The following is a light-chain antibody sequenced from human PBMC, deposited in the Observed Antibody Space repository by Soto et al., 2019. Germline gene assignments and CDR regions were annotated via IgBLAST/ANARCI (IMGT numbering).Light chain of an antibody. J-gene: IGKJ4*01. CDR2: AAS. Sequence: DIQMTQSPSSLSASVGDRVTITCLAGQSTSSYLNWDQQKPGKAPKLLIYAASSLQSGVPSRLRGSGSATDFTLTISSLQPEYFATYYCQQANSFPLNFAGGTKVDIK. CDR1: QSTSSY. V-gene: IGKV1-39*01. CDR3: QQANSFPLN.